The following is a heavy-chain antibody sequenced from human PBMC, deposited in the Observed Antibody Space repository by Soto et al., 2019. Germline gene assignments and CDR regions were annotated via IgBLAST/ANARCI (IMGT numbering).Heavy chain of an antibody. D-gene: IGHD6-19*01. CDR2: ISGDSGNT. CDR3: ARDGVAAGNIKFDY. CDR1: GYMFTKSA. V-gene: IGHV1-3*01. J-gene: IGHJ4*01. Sequence: ASVKVSCKASGYMFTKSAMHWVRQAPGQRLEWLGWISGDSGNTKYSPKLQDRVTITRDTTASTAYMELSRLRSEDTALYSCARDGVAAGNIKFDYWGQGTLVTVSS.